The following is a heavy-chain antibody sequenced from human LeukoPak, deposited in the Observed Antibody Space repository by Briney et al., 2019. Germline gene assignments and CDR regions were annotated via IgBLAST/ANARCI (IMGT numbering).Heavy chain of an antibody. CDR2: ISSSSSYI. J-gene: IGHJ4*02. D-gene: IGHD6-19*01. Sequence: NPGGSLRLSCAASGFTFSSYSMNWVRQAPGKGLEWVSSISSSSSYIYYADSVKGRFTISRDNAKNSLYLQMNSLRAEDTAVYYCANEIPVAGPFDYWGQGTLVTVSS. CDR1: GFTFSSYS. V-gene: IGHV3-21*04. CDR3: ANEIPVAGPFDY.